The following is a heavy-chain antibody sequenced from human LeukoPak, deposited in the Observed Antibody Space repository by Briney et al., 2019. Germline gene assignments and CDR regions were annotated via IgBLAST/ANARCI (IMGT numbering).Heavy chain of an antibody. V-gene: IGHV3-21*04. CDR2: ISISSSDI. D-gene: IGHD3-16*01. J-gene: IGHJ4*02. CDR1: GVAFTSDS. Sequence: GGSLRLSRAASGVAFTSDSMNSGRQAPGKGHWWVSCISISSSDIYYADSVKGRFTISRENAKNSLYLQMYSLCAEDTDAYYCFSARGDYVWGRSFDSWGQGTLVTVSS. CDR3: FSARGDYVWGRSFDS.